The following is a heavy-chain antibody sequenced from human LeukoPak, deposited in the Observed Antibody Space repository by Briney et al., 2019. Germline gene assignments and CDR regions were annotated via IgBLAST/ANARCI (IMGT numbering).Heavy chain of an antibody. J-gene: IGHJ4*02. CDR3: TTTYCSGGSCDY. CDR2: IKSKTDGGTT. Sequence: GGSLRLSCAASGFTFSNAWMSWVRQAPGKGLEWVGRIKSKTDGGTTDYAAPVKGRFTISRDDSKNTLYLQMNSLKNEDTAVYYCTTTYCSGGSCDYWGQGTLVTVSS. CDR1: GFTFSNAW. D-gene: IGHD2-15*01. V-gene: IGHV3-15*01.